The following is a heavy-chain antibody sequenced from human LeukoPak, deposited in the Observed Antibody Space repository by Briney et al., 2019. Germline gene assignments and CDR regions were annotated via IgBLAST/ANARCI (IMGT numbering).Heavy chain of an antibody. J-gene: IGHJ4*02. CDR2: IHPGDSDT. D-gene: IGHD5-24*01. CDR1: GYSFTSYW. V-gene: IGHV5-51*01. CDR3: ATHPGGLQSGFDN. Sequence: GESLKISCKGSGYSFTSYWIGWVRQMPGKGLEYMGIIHPGDSDTRYSPSFQGQVTISVDRSCSTAYIQWSRLKASDTAMYYCATHPGGLQSGFDNWGQGTLVTVSS.